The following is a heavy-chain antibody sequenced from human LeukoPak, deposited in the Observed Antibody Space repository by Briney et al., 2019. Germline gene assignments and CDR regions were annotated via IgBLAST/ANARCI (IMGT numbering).Heavy chain of an antibody. D-gene: IGHD3-10*01. V-gene: IGHV4-39*07. CDR2: IYYSGST. CDR3: ARDTRGYGSGSYSGY. J-gene: IGHJ4*02. CDR1: GGSISSSSYY. Sequence: SETLSLTCTVSGGSISSSSYYWGWIRQPPGKGLEWIGSIYYSGSTYYNPSLKSRVTISVDTSKNQFSLKLSSVTAADTAVYYCARDTRGYGSGSYSGYWGQGTLVTVSS.